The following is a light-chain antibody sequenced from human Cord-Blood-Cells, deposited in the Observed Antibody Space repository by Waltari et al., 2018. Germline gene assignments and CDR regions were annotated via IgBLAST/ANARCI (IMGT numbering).Light chain of an antibody. J-gene: IGLJ1*01. CDR1: SSDVGGYNH. Sequence: QSALIQPASVFGSPGQSITISCTGASSDVGGYNHVSWYQQHQGKAPKLMIYDVSKRHSGVSNRCPGSKSGNPASLTISGLQAEDEADYYCSSYTSSSTNVFGTGTKVTVL. CDR2: DVS. CDR3: SSYTSSSTNV. V-gene: IGLV2-14*01.